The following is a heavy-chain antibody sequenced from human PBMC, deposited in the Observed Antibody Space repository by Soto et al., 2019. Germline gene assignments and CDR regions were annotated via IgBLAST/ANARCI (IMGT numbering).Heavy chain of an antibody. CDR1: GFTFSSYS. Sequence: EVQLVESRGGLVKPGGSLRLSCAASGFTFSSYSMNWVRQAPGKGLEWVSSISSSSSYIYYADSVKGRFTISRDNAKNSLYLQMNSLRAEDTAVYYCARVSGSSRMYYFDYWGQGTLVTVSS. CDR3: ARVSGSSRMYYFDY. CDR2: ISSSSSYI. V-gene: IGHV3-21*01. D-gene: IGHD6-19*01. J-gene: IGHJ4*02.